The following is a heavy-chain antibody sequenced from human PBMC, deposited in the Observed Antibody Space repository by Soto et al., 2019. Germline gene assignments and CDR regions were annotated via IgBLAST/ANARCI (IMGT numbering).Heavy chain of an antibody. CDR2: INWNGGST. CDR3: ARGWLGYNWNHIPPFDY. Sequence: EVQLVESGGGVVRPGGSLRLSCAASGFTFDDYGMSWVRQAPGKGLEWVSGINWNGGSTGYADSVKGRFTISRDNAKNSLYLQMNSLRAEDTALYYCARGWLGYNWNHIPPFDYWGQGTLVTVSS. D-gene: IGHD1-20*01. J-gene: IGHJ4*02. V-gene: IGHV3-20*04. CDR1: GFTFDDYG.